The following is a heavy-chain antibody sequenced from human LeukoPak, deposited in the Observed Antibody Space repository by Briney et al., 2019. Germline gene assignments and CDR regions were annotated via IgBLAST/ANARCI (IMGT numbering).Heavy chain of an antibody. CDR3: ARHSLDYDSSY. CDR1: GGSISSSSYY. D-gene: IGHD3-22*01. V-gene: IGHV4-39*01. Sequence: PSETLSLTCTVSGGSISSSSYYWGWIRQPPGKGLEWIGSIYHSGSTYYNPSLKSRVTISVDTSKNQFSLKLSSVTAADTAVYYCARHSLDYDSSYWGQGTLVTVSS. J-gene: IGHJ4*02. CDR2: IYHSGST.